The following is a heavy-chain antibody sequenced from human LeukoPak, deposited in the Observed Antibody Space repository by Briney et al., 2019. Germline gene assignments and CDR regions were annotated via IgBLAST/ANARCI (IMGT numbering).Heavy chain of an antibody. CDR1: GFTFSSYG. J-gene: IGHJ6*02. Sequence: GGSLRLSCAASGFTFSSYGMHWVLQAPGKGREGVAVISYDRSNKYYAHSVKGRFTISIDNSKNTLYLQMNSLRAEDTAVYYCAKELHHYYYGMDVWGPGTTVTVSS. D-gene: IGHD2-15*01. V-gene: IGHV3-30*18. CDR2: ISYDRSNK. CDR3: AKELHHYYYGMDV.